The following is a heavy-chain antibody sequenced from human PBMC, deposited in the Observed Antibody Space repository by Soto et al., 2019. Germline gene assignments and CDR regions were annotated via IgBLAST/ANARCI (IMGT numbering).Heavy chain of an antibody. V-gene: IGHV3-74*01. CDR1: GFTFSSYW. CDR2: INSDGSST. Sequence: GGSLRLSCAASGFTFSSYWMHWVRQAPGKGLVWVSRINSDGSSTSYADSVKGRFTISRDNAKNTLYLQMNSLRAEDTAVYYCARDPSPLPVVYYFDYWGQGTLVTVSS. J-gene: IGHJ4*02. D-gene: IGHD2-8*02. CDR3: ARDPSPLPVVYYFDY.